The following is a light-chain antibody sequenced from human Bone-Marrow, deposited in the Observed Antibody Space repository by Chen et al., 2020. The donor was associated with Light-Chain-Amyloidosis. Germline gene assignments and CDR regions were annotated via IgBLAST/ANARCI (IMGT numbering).Light chain of an antibody. CDR2: EVS. Sequence: QSALTQPASVSGSPGQSITISCTGTSSDVGSYNLVSWYQHHPGKAPKLMIYEVSKRPSGVSNRCSGSKSGNTASLTISGLQAEDEADYYCCSYAGSKWVFGGGTKLTVL. V-gene: IGLV2-23*02. J-gene: IGLJ3*02. CDR3: CSYAGSKWV. CDR1: SSDVGSYNL.